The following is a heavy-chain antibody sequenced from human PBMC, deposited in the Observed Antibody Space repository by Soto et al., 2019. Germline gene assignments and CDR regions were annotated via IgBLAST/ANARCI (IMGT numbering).Heavy chain of an antibody. CDR1: GGTFSSYA. CDR2: IIPIFGTA. D-gene: IGHD6-13*01. V-gene: IGHV1-69*13. J-gene: IGHJ5*02. Sequence: SVKVSCKASGGTFSSYAISWVRQAPGQGLEWMGGIIPIFGTANYAQKFQGRVTITADESTSTAYMELSSLRSEDTAVYYCARVKAGSYSSSWYPRFDPWGQGTLVTVSS. CDR3: ARVKAGSYSSSWYPRFDP.